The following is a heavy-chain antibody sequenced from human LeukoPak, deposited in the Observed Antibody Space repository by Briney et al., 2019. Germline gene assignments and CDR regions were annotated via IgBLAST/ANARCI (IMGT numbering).Heavy chain of an antibody. J-gene: IGHJ6*03. V-gene: IGHV3-21*04. CDR1: GFTFKNYG. Sequence: GGSLRLSCSASGFTFKNYGLSWVRQPPGKGLERVSAISGSGANTSYADSVKGRFTISRDNAKNSLYLQMDSLRADDTAVYYCARASDCYDSSGTNYYYYYMDVWGNGTTVTVSS. D-gene: IGHD3-22*01. CDR3: ARASDCYDSSGTNYYYYYMDV. CDR2: ISGSGANT.